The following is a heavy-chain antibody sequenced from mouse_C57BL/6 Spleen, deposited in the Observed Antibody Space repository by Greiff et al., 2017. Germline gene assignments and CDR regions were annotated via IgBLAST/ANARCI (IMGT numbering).Heavy chain of an antibody. Sequence: VQLQQSGPELVKPGASVKISCKASGYSFTGYFMNWVKQSHGKSLEWIGRINPYNGDTFYNGKFKGKATLTADKSSSTAYMQLSSLTSEDSAVXFCAWGYGSLFAYWGQGTLVTVSA. CDR3: AWGYGSLFAY. CDR2: INPYNGDT. V-gene: IGHV1-20*01. D-gene: IGHD1-1*01. CDR1: GYSFTGYF. J-gene: IGHJ3*01.